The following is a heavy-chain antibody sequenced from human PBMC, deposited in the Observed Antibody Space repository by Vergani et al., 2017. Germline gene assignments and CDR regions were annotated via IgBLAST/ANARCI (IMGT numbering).Heavy chain of an antibody. J-gene: IGHJ4*02. CDR2: IDPSDSYT. D-gene: IGHD3-22*01. CDR1: GYSFTSYW. CDR3: ARIGKANDSSGYYLDY. V-gene: IGHV5-10-1*03. Sequence: EVQLVQSGAEVKKPGESLRISCKGSGYSFTSYWISWVRQMPGKGLEWMGRIDPSDSYTNYSQSFQGHVTISADKSISTAYLQWSSLNASDTAIYYCARIGKANDSSGYYLDYWGQGTLVTVSS.